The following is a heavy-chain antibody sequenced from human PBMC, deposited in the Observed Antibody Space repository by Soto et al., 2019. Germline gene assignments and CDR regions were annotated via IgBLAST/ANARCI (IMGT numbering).Heavy chain of an antibody. CDR2: FYHSGST. Sequence: QVQLQESGPGLVKPSGTLSLTCAVSGGSISSSNWWSCVRRPPGKWLEWLGEFYHSGSTNYNPSLMSRVTISVDKARHQYAPKISSVPAADTAVYYCASTWLAVAECWFDPWGQGTPVTVSS. CDR1: GGSISSSNW. J-gene: IGHJ5*02. D-gene: IGHD6-19*01. V-gene: IGHV4-4*02. CDR3: ASTWLAVAECWFDP.